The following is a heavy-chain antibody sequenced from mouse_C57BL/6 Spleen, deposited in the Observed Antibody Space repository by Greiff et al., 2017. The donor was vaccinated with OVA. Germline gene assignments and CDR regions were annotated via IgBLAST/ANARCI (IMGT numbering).Heavy chain of an antibody. J-gene: IGHJ2*01. D-gene: IGHD1-1*01. V-gene: IGHV1-55*01. CDR1: GYTFTSYW. CDR3: AREITTVVGYYFDY. CDR2: IYPGSGST. Sequence: QVQLQQPGAELVKPGASVKMSCKASGYTFTSYWITWVKQRPGQGLEWIGDIYPGSGSTNYNEKFKSKATLTVDTSSSIAYMQLSSLTSEDSAVYYCAREITTVVGYYFDYWGQGTTLTVSS.